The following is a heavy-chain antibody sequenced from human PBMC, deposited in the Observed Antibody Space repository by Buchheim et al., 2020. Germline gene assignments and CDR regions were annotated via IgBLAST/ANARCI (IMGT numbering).Heavy chain of an antibody. CDR3: ARGPLCITGTCYYGMDV. CDR2: INHSGST. V-gene: IGHV4-34*01. D-gene: IGHD1-7*01. CDR1: GGSFSGYY. Sequence: QVQLQQWGAGLLKPSETLSLTCAVYGGSFSGYYWSWIRQPPGKGLEWIGEINHSGSTNYNPSLKSRVTISVDTSKNQFSLKLSSVTAADTAVYYCARGPLCITGTCYYGMDVWGQGTT. J-gene: IGHJ6*02.